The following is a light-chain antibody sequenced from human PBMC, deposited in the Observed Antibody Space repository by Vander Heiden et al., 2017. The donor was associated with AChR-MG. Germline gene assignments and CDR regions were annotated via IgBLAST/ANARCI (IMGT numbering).Light chain of an antibody. CDR1: SSYVGGYNY. CDR2: EVS. Sequence: QSALTQPPSASGSPGQSVTISCPGTSSYVGGYNYVSWYQQHPGKAPKLMIYEVSKRPSGVPDRFSGSKSGNTASLTVSGLQAEDEADYYCSSYAGSNNPVVFGGGTKLTVL. CDR3: SSYAGSNNPVV. V-gene: IGLV2-8*01. J-gene: IGLJ2*01.